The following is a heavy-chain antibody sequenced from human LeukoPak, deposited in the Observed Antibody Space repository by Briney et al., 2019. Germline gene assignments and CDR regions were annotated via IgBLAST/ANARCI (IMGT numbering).Heavy chain of an antibody. CDR1: GFIFCSYW. CDR3: AARKAVRGVRPYYYGMDV. D-gene: IGHD3-10*01. J-gene: IGHJ6*02. V-gene: IGHV3-7*03. CDR2: IMDDGSEK. Sequence: GGSLGLPCAASGFIFCSYWMSWGAQAPGKGPGGVANIMDDGSEKYYVDSVKGRFTISRDNAKNSLYLQTNSLRAEDTAVYYCAARKAVRGVRPYYYGMDVWGQGTTVTVSS.